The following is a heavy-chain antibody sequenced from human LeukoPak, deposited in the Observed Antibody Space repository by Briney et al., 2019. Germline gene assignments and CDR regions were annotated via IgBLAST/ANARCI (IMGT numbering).Heavy chain of an antibody. V-gene: IGHV3-23*01. CDR3: ARRTTAHGYGMDV. Sequence: GGSLRLSCAASGFTFNNYALNWVRQAPGKGLEWVSIISDSGDSTYYADSVKGRFTISRDNSKNTLYLQMNSLRAEDTAVYYCARRTTAHGYGMDVWGQGTTVTVSS. CDR1: GFTFNNYA. J-gene: IGHJ6*02. D-gene: IGHD4-17*01. CDR2: ISDSGDST.